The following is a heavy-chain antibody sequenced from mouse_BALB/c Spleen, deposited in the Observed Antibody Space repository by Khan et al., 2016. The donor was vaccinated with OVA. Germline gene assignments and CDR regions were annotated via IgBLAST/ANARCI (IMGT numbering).Heavy chain of an antibody. V-gene: IGHV2-9*02. CDR1: GFSLTSYG. CDR2: IWAGGST. Sequence: QVQLKESGPGLVAPSQSLSITCTVSGFSLTSYGVHWVRQPPGKGLEWLGVIWAGGSTNYNSALMSRLSTSKDNPKSQGLLKRKSLQTYDPAMSYCARLEDIWGQGTTLTVSS. J-gene: IGHJ2*01. CDR3: ARLEDI. D-gene: IGHD1-3*01.